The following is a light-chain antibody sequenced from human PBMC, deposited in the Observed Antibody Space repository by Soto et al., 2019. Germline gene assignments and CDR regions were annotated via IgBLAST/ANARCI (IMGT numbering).Light chain of an antibody. CDR3: SSYTSSATLI. J-gene: IGLJ2*01. CDR2: EVT. Sequence: QSVLTQPPSASGSPGQSVTIPCTGTSSDVGGYDHVSWYQQHPGKAPKLMIYEVTKRPAGVPDRFSGSKSGNTASLTVSGLQAEDEADYYCSSYTSSATLIFGGGTKVTVL. CDR1: SSDVGGYDH. V-gene: IGLV2-8*01.